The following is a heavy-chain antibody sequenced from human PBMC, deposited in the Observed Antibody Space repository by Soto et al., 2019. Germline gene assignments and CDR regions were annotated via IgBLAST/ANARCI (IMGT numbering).Heavy chain of an antibody. D-gene: IGHD1-20*01. J-gene: IGHJ2*01. CDR1: GGSISSGGYY. CDR3: SRPAITRGWYFDL. Sequence: QVQLQESGPGLVKPSQTLSLTCTVSGGSISSGGYYWSWIRQHPGKGLEWIGYIYYSGSTYYNPSLKSRVTISVDTSKNQFYLKLSSVTAADAAVYYCSRPAITRGWYFDLWGRGPLVTVSS. V-gene: IGHV4-31*03. CDR2: IYYSGST.